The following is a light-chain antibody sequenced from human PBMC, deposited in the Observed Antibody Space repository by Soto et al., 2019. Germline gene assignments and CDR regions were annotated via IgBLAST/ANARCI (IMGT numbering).Light chain of an antibody. CDR2: EVN. J-gene: IGLJ1*01. CDR3: SSYTSSSTLYV. CDR1: SSDVGDYNY. V-gene: IGLV2-8*01. Sequence: LTHPPSASGSPGQSVTISCTGTSSDVGDYNYVSWYQQHPGKAPKLMIYEVNKRPSGVPDRFSGSKAGNTASLTVFGLQAEDEADYYCSSYTSSSTLYVFGTGTKVTVL.